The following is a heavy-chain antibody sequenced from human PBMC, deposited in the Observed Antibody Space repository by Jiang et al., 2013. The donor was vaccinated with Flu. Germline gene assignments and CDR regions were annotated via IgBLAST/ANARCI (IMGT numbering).Heavy chain of an antibody. Sequence: KPGSSVKVSCKASGGTFSSYTISWVRQAPGQGLEWMGRIIPILGIANYAQKFQGRVTITADKSTSTAYMELSSLRSEDTAVYYCARGGSYYSRFDYWGQGTLVTVSS. D-gene: IGHD1-26*01. CDR2: IIPILGIA. J-gene: IGHJ4*02. CDR3: ARGGSYYSRFDY. V-gene: IGHV1-69*02. CDR1: GGTFSSYT.